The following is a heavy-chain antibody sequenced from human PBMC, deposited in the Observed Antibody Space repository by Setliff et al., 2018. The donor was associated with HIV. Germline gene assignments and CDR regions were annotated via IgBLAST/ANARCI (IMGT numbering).Heavy chain of an antibody. Sequence: ETLSLTCTVSGGSISSYYWSWIRQPPGKGLEWIGYIYTSGSTNYNPSLKSRVTISVDTSKNQFSLKLSSVTAADTAVYYCARGVRGSWLVYWFDPWGQGTLVTVSS. D-gene: IGHD6-13*01. CDR2: IYTSGST. CDR1: GGSISSYY. J-gene: IGHJ5*02. CDR3: ARGVRGSWLVYWFDP. V-gene: IGHV4-4*09.